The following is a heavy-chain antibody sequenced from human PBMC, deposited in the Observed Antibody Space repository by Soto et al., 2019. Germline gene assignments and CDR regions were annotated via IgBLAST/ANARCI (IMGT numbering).Heavy chain of an antibody. CDR3: AKDQVARMQLWLFES. J-gene: IGHJ4*02. D-gene: IGHD5-18*01. V-gene: IGHV3-23*01. Sequence: EVQLLESGGGLVQPGGSLRLSCAASGFTFSSYAMSWVRQAPGKGLEWVSAISGSGGSTYYAVSVEGRFTSSRDNSKNTLYLQMNSLRAEDAAVYYCAKDQVARMQLWLFESWGQGTLVTVSS. CDR2: ISGSGGST. CDR1: GFTFSSYA.